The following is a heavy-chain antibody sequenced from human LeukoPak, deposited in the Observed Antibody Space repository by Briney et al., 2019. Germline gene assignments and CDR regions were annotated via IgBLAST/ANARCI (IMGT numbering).Heavy chain of an antibody. J-gene: IGHJ4*02. Sequence: ASVKVSCKASGYIFTSYYMHWVRQAPGQGLEWMGIINPSGGGTSYAQKFQGRVTMTRDMSTTTVYMELNSLRSEDTAVYYCAICSSTWSGDRPDSWGQGSLVTVSS. V-gene: IGHV1-46*01. CDR1: GYIFTSYY. CDR2: INPSGGGT. CDR3: AICSSTWSGDRPDS. D-gene: IGHD2-2*01.